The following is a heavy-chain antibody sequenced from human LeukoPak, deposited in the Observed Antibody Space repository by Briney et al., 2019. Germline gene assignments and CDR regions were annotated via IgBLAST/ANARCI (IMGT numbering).Heavy chain of an antibody. CDR1: GFTFSSYA. V-gene: IGHV4-59*01. CDR2: IYYTGTT. CDR3: ARGYDIDV. J-gene: IGHJ6*02. Sequence: GSLRLSCAASGFTFSSYAMSWIRQPPGKALEWIGYIYYTGTTKYNPSLKSRATISLDTSKNQFSLKLTSVTAADTALFFCARGYDIDVWGQGTTVTVSS.